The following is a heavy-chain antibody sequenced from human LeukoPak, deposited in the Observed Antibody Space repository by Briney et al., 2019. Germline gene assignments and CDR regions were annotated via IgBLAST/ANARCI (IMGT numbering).Heavy chain of an antibody. Sequence: ASVKVSCKATSRISWVRQAPGQGPEWMGWIGTYGGDTYYAQKFQGRITVTTDTSTSTIYMELRNLRSDDTAVYYCARELWNFYDDSGYNRDFDSWGQGTLVTVSS. V-gene: IGHV1-18*01. D-gene: IGHD3-22*01. CDR3: ARELWNFYDDSGYNRDFDS. CDR2: IGTYGGDT. J-gene: IGHJ4*02. CDR1: TSR.